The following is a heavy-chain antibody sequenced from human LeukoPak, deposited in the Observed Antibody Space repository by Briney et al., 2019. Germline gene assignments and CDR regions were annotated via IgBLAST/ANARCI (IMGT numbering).Heavy chain of an antibody. CDR2: INHSGST. D-gene: IGHD3-22*01. CDR3: ARGYKYYYDSSALNWFDP. CDR1: GGSFSGYY. Sequence: SETLSLTCAVYGGSFSGYYWSWIRQPPGKGLEWIGEINHSGSTNYNPSLKSRVTISVDTSKNQFSLKLSSVTAADTAVYYCARGYKYYYDSSALNWFDPWGQGTLVTVSS. J-gene: IGHJ5*02. V-gene: IGHV4-34*01.